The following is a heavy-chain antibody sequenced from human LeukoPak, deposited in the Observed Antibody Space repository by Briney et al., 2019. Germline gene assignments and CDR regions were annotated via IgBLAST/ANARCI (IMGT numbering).Heavy chain of an antibody. CDR2: IGHDATKI. Sequence: GGSLRLSCAASGFTFSTYDMHWVRQAPGKGLEWVAFIGHDATKIYYADSVQGRFTISRDNSKNTLYLEMNSLSGEDTALYYCAKDHVTWGNRYFDHWGQGTLGTVSS. CDR3: AKDHVTWGNRYFDH. J-gene: IGHJ4*02. V-gene: IGHV3-30*02. CDR1: GFTFSTYD. D-gene: IGHD3-16*01.